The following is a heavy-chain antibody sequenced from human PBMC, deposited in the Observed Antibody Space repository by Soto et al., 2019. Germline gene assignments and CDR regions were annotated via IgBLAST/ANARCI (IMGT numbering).Heavy chain of an antibody. Sequence: GGSLRLSCAASGFTFSSYAMSWVRQAPGKGLEWVSAISGSGGSTYYADSVKGRFTISRDNSKNTLYLQMNSLRAEDTAVYYCATLITMIVVVTPFGYWGQGTLVTVSS. J-gene: IGHJ4*02. CDR1: GFTFSSYA. CDR3: ATLITMIVVVTPFGY. CDR2: ISGSGGST. V-gene: IGHV3-23*01. D-gene: IGHD3-22*01.